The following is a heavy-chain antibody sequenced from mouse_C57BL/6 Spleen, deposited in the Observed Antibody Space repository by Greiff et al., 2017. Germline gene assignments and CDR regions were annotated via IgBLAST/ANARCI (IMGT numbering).Heavy chain of an antibody. CDR2: IYPGSGST. J-gene: IGHJ3*01. Sequence: QVQLKQSGAELVKPGASVKMSCKASGYTFTSYWITWVKQRPGQGLEWIGDIYPGSGSTNYNEKFKSKATLTVDTSSSTAYMQLSSLTSEDSAVYYCARFDYDGAWFAYWGQGTLVTVSA. CDR3: ARFDYDGAWFAY. V-gene: IGHV1-55*01. CDR1: GYTFTSYW. D-gene: IGHD2-4*01.